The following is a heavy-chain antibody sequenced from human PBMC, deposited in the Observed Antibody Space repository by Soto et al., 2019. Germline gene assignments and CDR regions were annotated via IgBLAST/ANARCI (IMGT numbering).Heavy chain of an antibody. D-gene: IGHD3-10*01. V-gene: IGHV3-30*03. Sequence: LRLSCAASGFTFSNYDMHWVRQAPGKGLEWVAVITYDGSNKYYADSVKGRFTISRDNSKNTLYLQMNSLRAEDTALYYCATSRTSGSGTYYIGFDYWGQGTLVTVSS. CDR2: ITYDGSNK. J-gene: IGHJ4*02. CDR3: ATSRTSGSGTYYIGFDY. CDR1: GFTFSNYD.